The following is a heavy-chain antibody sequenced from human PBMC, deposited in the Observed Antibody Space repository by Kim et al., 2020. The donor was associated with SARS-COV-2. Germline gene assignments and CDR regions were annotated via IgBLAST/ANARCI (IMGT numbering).Heavy chain of an antibody. CDR2: I. CDR3: VKVGYSSPVDY. Sequence: IYYADSVKGRFTISRDNAKNSLYLQMNSLGAEDTAVYYCVKVGYSSPVDYWGQGTLVTVSS. V-gene: IGHV3-21*01. J-gene: IGHJ4*02. D-gene: IGHD6-13*01.